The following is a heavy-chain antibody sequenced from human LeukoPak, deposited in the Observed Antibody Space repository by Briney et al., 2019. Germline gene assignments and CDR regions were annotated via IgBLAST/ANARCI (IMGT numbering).Heavy chain of an antibody. CDR2: INHSGST. CDR1: GGSFSGYY. CDR3: ARGRVTPGAFDV. V-gene: IGHV4-34*01. Sequence: PSETLSLTCAVYGGSFSGYYWSWIRQPPGKGLEWIGEINHSGSTNYNPSLKSRVTISVDTSKNQFSLKLSFVTAADTAVYYCARGRVTPGAFDVWGQGTMVTVSS. D-gene: IGHD2-21*02. J-gene: IGHJ3*01.